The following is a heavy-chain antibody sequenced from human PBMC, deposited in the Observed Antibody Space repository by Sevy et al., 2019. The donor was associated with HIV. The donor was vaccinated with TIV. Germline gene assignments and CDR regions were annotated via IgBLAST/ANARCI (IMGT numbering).Heavy chain of an antibody. V-gene: IGHV3-30*04. D-gene: IGHD3-10*01. CDR1: GFTFSSYA. J-gene: IGHJ6*02. CDR3: AKALMVQGPEDYYYYGMDV. CDR2: ISYDGSNK. Sequence: GGSLRLSCAASGFTFSSYAMHWVRQAPGKGLEWVAVISYDGSNKYYADSVKGRFTISRDNSKNTLYLQMNSLRAEDTAVYYCAKALMVQGPEDYYYYGMDVWGQGTTVTVSS.